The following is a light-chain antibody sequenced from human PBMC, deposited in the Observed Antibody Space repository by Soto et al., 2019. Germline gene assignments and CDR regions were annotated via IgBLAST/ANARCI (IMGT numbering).Light chain of an antibody. V-gene: IGLV1-44*01. J-gene: IGLJ3*02. CDR2: NNN. CDR3: ATLDDSLNARGV. CDR1: RSNIGNNA. Sequence: QSVLTQTPSASGTPGQTVTISCSGSRSNIGNNAVSWYQQFPGTAPKLLIYNNNQRPSGVPDRFSGSKSGTSASLAISGLQSEDEADYYCATLDDSLNARGVFGGGTKRTVL.